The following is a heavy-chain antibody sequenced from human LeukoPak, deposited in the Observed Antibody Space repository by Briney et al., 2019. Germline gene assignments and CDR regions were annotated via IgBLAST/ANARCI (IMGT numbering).Heavy chain of an antibody. J-gene: IGHJ4*02. CDR1: GFTFSSYS. CDR3: ARARGAVAGRTYFDY. Sequence: PGGSLRLSCAASGFTFSSYSMNWVRQAPGKGLEWVSSISSSSSSYIYYADSVKGRFTISRDNAKNSLYLQMNSLRAEDTAVYYCARARGAVAGRTYFDYWGQGTLVTVSS. CDR2: ISSSSSSYI. D-gene: IGHD6-19*01. V-gene: IGHV3-21*01.